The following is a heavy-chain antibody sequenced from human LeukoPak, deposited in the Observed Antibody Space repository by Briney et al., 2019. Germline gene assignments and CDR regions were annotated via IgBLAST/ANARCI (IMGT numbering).Heavy chain of an antibody. J-gene: IGHJ4*02. D-gene: IGHD4-17*01. V-gene: IGHV3-23*01. Sequence: PGGSLRLSCAASGFTFSSYAMSWVRQAPGKGLEWVSTISVSGGSTYYADSVKGRFTISRDNSKNTLYVQMNSLKAEDTAVYYCARRLNSGDYGSDYWGQGTLVTVSS. CDR2: ISVSGGST. CDR1: GFTFSSYA. CDR3: ARRLNSGDYGSDY.